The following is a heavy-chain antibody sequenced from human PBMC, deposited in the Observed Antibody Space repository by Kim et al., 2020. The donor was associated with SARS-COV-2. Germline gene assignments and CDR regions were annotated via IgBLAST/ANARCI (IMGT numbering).Heavy chain of an antibody. D-gene: IGHD6-19*01. Sequence: YADSVKVRFTISRDNSKNTLYLQMNSLRAEDTAVYYCARGAVAGDDAFDIWGQGTMVTVSS. J-gene: IGHJ3*02. CDR3: ARGAVAGDDAFDI. V-gene: IGHV3-30*03.